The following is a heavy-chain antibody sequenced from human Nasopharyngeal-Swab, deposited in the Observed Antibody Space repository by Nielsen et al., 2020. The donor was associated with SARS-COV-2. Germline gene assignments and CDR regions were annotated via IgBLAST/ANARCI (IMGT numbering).Heavy chain of an antibody. V-gene: IGHV3-21*01. CDR3: ARDGLDYDFWSAYFMDV. CDR1: GFTFNNYN. CDR2: ISSSSSYI. J-gene: IGHJ6*02. Sequence: GESLKISCAASGFTFNNYNFNWVRQAPGKGLEWVSSISSSSSYIYCADSVKGRFTIPRDNAKNSLYLQMNSLRAEDTAVYYCARDGLDYDFWSAYFMDVWGQGTTITVSS. D-gene: IGHD3-3*01.